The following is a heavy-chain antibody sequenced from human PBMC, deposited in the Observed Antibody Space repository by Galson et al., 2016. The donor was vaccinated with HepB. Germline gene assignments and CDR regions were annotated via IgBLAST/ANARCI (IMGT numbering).Heavy chain of an antibody. CDR2: GSGVGGTT. D-gene: IGHD1-1*01. CDR1: EFTFRSHW. V-gene: IGHV3-23*01. Sequence: SLRLSCAPSEFTFRSHWMTWIRQAPGKGLECVAYIKEDGSGVGGTTYYADSVKGRFTVSRDDSKNTLFLQMSNLRVGDTAVYYCAKGIRTTGTTGLDFWGQGTLVTVSS. CDR3: AKGIRTTGTTGLDF. J-gene: IGHJ4*02.